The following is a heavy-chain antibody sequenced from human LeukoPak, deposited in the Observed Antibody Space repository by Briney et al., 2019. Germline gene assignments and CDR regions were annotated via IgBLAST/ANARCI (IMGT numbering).Heavy chain of an antibody. D-gene: IGHD3-22*01. CDR3: AKVRDYYDSSGYIADAFDI. V-gene: IGHV3-23*01. CDR2: ISGSGGST. CDR1: GFTFSSYA. Sequence: QPGGSLRLSCAASGFTFSSYAMSWVRQAPGKGLEWVSAISGSGGSTYYADSVKGRFTISRDNSKNTLYLQMNSLRAEDTAVYYCAKVRDYYDSSGYIADAFDIWGQGTMVTVSS. J-gene: IGHJ3*02.